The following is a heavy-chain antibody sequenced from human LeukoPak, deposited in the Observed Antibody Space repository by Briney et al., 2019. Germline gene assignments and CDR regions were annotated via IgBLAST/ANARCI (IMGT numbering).Heavy chain of an antibody. Sequence: ASVKVSCKASGYTFTGYFIHWVRQAPGQGLEWMGWINPKSGGTKYKQNFQGRVTMTRDTSISTAYMEVSWLTSDDTAVYYCARDIGELRLDFWGQGTLVTVSS. CDR3: ARDIGELRLDF. CDR2: INPKSGGT. CDR1: GYTFTGYF. V-gene: IGHV1-2*02. J-gene: IGHJ4*02. D-gene: IGHD3-10*01.